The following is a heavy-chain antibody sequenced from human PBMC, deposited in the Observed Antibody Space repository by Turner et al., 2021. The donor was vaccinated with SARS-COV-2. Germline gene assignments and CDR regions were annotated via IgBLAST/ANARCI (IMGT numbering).Heavy chain of an antibody. CDR3: SRLDSAIPDY. CDR2: IRSKANNYAT. V-gene: IGHV3-73*01. D-gene: IGHD2-15*01. CDR1: GITFSCSA. J-gene: IGHJ4*02. Sequence: EVQLVESGGGVVEHVGSLKLSCAVSGITFSCSAMHWVRQASGKGLGWVGRIRSKANNYATTYGASVRGRFTISRDDSQNTAYLQMNDLKAEDTAVYFCSRLDSAIPDYWGQGTLVTVSS.